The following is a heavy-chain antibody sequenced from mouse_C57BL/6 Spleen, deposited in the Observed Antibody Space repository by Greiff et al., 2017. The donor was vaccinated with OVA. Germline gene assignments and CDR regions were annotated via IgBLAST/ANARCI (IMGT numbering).Heavy chain of an antibody. Sequence: EVKLVESGGGLVKPGGSLKLSCAASGFTFSSYAMSWVHQTPEKRLEWVATISDGGSYTYYPDNVKGRFTISRDNAKNNLYLQMSHLKSEDTAMYYCARDEEDGYLYYYAMDYWGQGTSVTVSS. CDR2: ISDGGSYT. CDR1: GFTFSSYA. CDR3: ARDEEDGYLYYYAMDY. D-gene: IGHD2-3*01. J-gene: IGHJ4*01. V-gene: IGHV5-4*01.